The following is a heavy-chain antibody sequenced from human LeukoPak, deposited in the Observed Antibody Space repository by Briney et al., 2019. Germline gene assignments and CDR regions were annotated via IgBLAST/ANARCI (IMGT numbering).Heavy chain of an antibody. CDR1: GFTFSDYY. V-gene: IGHV3-11*04. D-gene: IGHD3-10*01. CDR2: ISSSGSTI. J-gene: IGHJ4*02. CDR3: ASPPLWFGELRNTFDY. Sequence: GGSLRLSCAASGFTFSDYYMSWIRQAPGKGLEWVSYISSSGSTIYYADSVKGRFTISRDNAKNSLYLQMNSLRAEDTAVYYCASPPLWFGELRNTFDYWGQGTLVTVSS.